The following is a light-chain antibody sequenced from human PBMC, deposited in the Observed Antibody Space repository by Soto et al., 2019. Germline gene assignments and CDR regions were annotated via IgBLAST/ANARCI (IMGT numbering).Light chain of an antibody. CDR3: QQYNNWPRK. CDR2: DAS. J-gene: IGKJ1*01. Sequence: LLTHSPATLSVSPLQIVTLSCRASQSISSYLAWYQQRPGQPSRLLIYDASNRATGIPARFSGSGSGTDFTLTISSLEPEDFALYFCQQYNNWPRKFDQGTKVDIK. CDR1: QSISSY. V-gene: IGKV3-11*01.